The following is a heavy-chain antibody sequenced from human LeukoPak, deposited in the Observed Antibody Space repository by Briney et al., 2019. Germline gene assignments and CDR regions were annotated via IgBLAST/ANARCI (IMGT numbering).Heavy chain of an antibody. J-gene: IGHJ6*04. CDR2: INPNSGGT. CDR3: ARDGPRPPGVAATPSHGGYYGMDV. CDR1: GYTFTGYY. D-gene: IGHD2-15*01. V-gene: IGHV1-2*04. Sequence: ASVKVSCKASGYTFTGYYMHWVRQAPGQGLEWMGWINPNSGGTNYAQKFQGWVTMTRDTSISTAYMELSRLRSDDTVVYYCARDGPRPPGVAATPSHGGYYGMDVWGKGTTVTVSS.